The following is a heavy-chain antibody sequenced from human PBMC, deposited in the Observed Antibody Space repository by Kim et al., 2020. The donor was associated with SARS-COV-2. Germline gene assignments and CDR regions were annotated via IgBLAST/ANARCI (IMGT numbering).Heavy chain of an antibody. V-gene: IGHV3-7*01. CDR3: MRDPGTY. J-gene: IGHJ4*02. Sequence: GGSLRLSCVASGFIIRTYCMTWVRQPPGKGLEWVGNIKEDGSEAYYADSVKGRFTISRDNAKNSLYLQMNSLRAEDTAVYYCMRDPGTYGGQGTLVIVSS. CDR1: GFIIRTYC. CDR2: IKEDGSEA. D-gene: IGHD3-10*01.